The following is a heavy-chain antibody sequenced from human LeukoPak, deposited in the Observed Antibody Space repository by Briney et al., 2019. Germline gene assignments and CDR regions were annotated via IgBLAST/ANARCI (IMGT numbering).Heavy chain of an antibody. V-gene: IGHV1-18*04. Sequence: GASVKVSCKASGYTFTSCGISWVRQAPGQGLGWMGLFSAYNGNTNFAQTVQRRVTMTTATSTSTAYMELRSLRSDDTAVYYCARDAEPMVRGVILTKKKYDYWGQGTLVTVSS. CDR3: ARDAEPMVRGVILTKKKYDY. D-gene: IGHD3-10*01. CDR2: FSAYNGNT. CDR1: GYTFTSCG. J-gene: IGHJ4*02.